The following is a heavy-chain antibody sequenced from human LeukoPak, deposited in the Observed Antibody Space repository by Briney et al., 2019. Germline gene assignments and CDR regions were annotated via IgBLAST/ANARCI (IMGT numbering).Heavy chain of an antibody. J-gene: IGHJ3*02. V-gene: IGHV3-23*01. CDR2: ISGSGGST. Sequence: GGSLRLSCAASGFTFSSYAMSWVRQAPGKGLEWVSAISGSGGSTYYTDSVKGRFTISRGNSKNTLYLQMNSLRAEDTAVYYCAKAVDTAMVRGAFDNWGQGTMVTVSS. CDR1: GFTFSSYA. CDR3: AKAVDTAMVRGAFDN. D-gene: IGHD5-18*01.